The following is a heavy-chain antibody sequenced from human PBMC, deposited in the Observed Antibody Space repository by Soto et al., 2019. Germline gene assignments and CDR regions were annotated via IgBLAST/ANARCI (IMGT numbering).Heavy chain of an antibody. V-gene: IGHV1-69*01. CDR2: IIPIFGTA. J-gene: IGHJ4*02. CDR1: GGTFSSYA. Sequence: QVQLVQAGAEVKKPGFSVKVSCKASGGTFSSYAIRWVRQAPGQGLEWMGGIIPIFGTANYAQKLQGSVTITADEATSTAYVELSSLRSEDTAVYYCARGYDSSGYYGSFWGQGTLVTVSS. D-gene: IGHD3-22*01. CDR3: ARGYDSSGYYGSF.